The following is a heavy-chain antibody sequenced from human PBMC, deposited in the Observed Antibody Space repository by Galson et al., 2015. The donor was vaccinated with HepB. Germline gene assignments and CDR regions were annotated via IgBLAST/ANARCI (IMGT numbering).Heavy chain of an antibody. CDR1: GYTFTTYG. V-gene: IGHV1-18*01. CDR3: ARGTSGRNVGYFDL. CDR2: ISTYNGNT. Sequence: SVKVSCKASGYTFTTYGISWVRQAPGQGLEWMGRISTYNGNTNYAQKFQGRVTMTTDTSTNTAYMELRSLRAEDTAVYYCARGTSGRNVGYFDLWGRGTLATVSS. J-gene: IGHJ2*01. D-gene: IGHD6-19*01.